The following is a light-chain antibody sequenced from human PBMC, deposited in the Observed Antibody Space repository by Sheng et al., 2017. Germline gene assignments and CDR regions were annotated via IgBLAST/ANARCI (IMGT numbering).Light chain of an antibody. J-gene: IGKJ2*01. V-gene: IGKV1-39*01. CDR2: CI. CDR3: QESYSDPPGT. CDR1: QSISRF. Sequence: DVQVTQSPSSLSASVGDRVTITCQTSQSISRFLNWYQQNPGKPLXRDLCCIAFTRWGPIEVSGSGFGTDFTLTISGLQPEDVATYYCQESYSDPPGTFGQGTKVEIK.